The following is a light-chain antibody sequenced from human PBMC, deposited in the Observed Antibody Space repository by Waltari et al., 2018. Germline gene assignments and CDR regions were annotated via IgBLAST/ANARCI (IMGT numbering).Light chain of an antibody. Sequence: QSVLTQPPSASGTPGQKVTIPCSGSTSNIGSHTVNWYQQLPGAAPKLLIFSNDQRPSGVPDRFSGSKSGTSASLAISGLQSEDEADYCCATWDDSLNGHVFGGGTK. V-gene: IGLV1-44*01. J-gene: IGLJ2*01. CDR3: ATWDDSLNGHV. CDR1: TSNIGSHT. CDR2: SND.